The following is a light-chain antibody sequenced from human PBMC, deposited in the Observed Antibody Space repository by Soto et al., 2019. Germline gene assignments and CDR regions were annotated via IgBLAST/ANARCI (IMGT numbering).Light chain of an antibody. J-gene: IGKJ1*01. CDR3: QQSYSTLTWT. Sequence: EIILTQSPATLSLSPGERATLSCRASQSVSSYLAWYQQRPGQAPRLLIFATSRRATDIPDRFSGSGSGTDFTLAIRRLEPEDFATYYCQQSYSTLTWTFGQGTKVDI. V-gene: IGKV3-11*01. CDR2: ATS. CDR1: QSVSSY.